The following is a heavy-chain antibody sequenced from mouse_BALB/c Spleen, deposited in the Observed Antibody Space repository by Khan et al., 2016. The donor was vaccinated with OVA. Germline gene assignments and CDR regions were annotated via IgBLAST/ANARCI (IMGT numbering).Heavy chain of an antibody. J-gene: IGHJ3*01. D-gene: IGHD2-2*01. V-gene: IGHV1-9*01. CDR1: GYTFSSYW. Sequence: QVQLKESGGDLMKPGASVKISCKATGYTFSSYWIEWVKQRPGHGLEWIGQIFPGSVSTTYNEKFKGKATFTADTSSNTAYMQLSSRTSEDSAVYYWARGGYGGFAYWGEGTLVTVSA. CDR2: IFPGSVST. CDR3: ARGGYGGFAY.